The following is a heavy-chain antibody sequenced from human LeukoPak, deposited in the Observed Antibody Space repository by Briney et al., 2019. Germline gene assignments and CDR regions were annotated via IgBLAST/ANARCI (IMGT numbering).Heavy chain of an antibody. J-gene: IGHJ4*02. CDR2: ISWNSGSI. CDR1: GFTFDDYA. V-gene: IGHV3-9*01. CDR3: AKDLRTGYSSGWYEG. Sequence: GGSLRLSCAASGFTFDDYAMHWVRQAPGKGLEWVSGISWNSGSIGYADSVKGRFTISRDNAKNSLHLQMNSLRAEDTALYYCAKDLRTGYSSGWYEGWGQGTLVTVSS. D-gene: IGHD6-19*01.